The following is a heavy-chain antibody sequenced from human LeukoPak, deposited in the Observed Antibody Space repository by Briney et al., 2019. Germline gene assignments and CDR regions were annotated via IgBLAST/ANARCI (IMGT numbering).Heavy chain of an antibody. CDR1: GASIRSYS. Sequence: PSETLSLTCSVSGASIRSYSWSWLRQPAGKGLEWIGRIHTSASTEYNPSLKSRVTISVDTSKNQFSLKLSSVTAADTAVYYCARDASDYGDYGRFDYWGQGTLVTVSS. V-gene: IGHV4-4*07. J-gene: IGHJ4*02. CDR2: IHTSAST. D-gene: IGHD4-17*01. CDR3: ARDASDYGDYGRFDY.